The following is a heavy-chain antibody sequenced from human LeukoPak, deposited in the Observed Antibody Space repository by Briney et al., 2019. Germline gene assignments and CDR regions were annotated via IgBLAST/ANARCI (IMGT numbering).Heavy chain of an antibody. CDR1: GGSISSSSYY. Sequence: SETLSLTCTVSGGSISSSSYYWGWIRQPPGKGLEWIGSIYYSGTTHYNPSLKSRVTISVDTSKNQFSLRLSSVTAADTAVYYCARDQGVEGALDYWGQGTLVTVSS. J-gene: IGHJ4*02. V-gene: IGHV4-39*07. CDR2: IYYSGTT. D-gene: IGHD1-26*01. CDR3: ARDQGVEGALDY.